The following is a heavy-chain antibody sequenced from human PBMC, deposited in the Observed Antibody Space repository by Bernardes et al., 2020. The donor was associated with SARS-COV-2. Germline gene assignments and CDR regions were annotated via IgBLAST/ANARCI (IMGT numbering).Heavy chain of an antibody. CDR1: GYTFTSYA. J-gene: IGHJ6*02. V-gene: IGHV1-3*01. CDR2: INAGNGNT. CDR3: ARPTDSDVVWGAAGGMDV. Sequence: ASVKVSCKASGYTFTSYAMHWVRQAPGQRLAWMGWINAGNGNTKYSQKFHDRVTITRDTSASTAYMELSSLRSEDTAVYYCARPTDSDVVWGAAGGMDVWSQGTKVTVTS. D-gene: IGHD3-16*01.